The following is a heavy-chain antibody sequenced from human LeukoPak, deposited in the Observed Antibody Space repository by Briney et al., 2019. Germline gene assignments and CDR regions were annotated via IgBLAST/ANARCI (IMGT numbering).Heavy chain of an antibody. D-gene: IGHD5-24*01. V-gene: IGHV3-7*01. CDR2: IKYDGSEK. CDR1: GFTFSTYT. CDR3: TSDREMSVIV. J-gene: IGHJ3*01. Sequence: PGGSLRLSWVVSGFTFSTYTMTWVRQAPGKGLEWVANIKYDGSEKYYVDSVKGRFTISRDDAKNSLYLQMVSLRAEDTAVYYCTSDREMSVIVWGQGTMVTVSS.